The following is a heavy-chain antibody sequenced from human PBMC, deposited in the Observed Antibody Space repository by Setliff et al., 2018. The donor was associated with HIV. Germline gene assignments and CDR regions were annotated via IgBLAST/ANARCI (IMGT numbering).Heavy chain of an antibody. V-gene: IGHV3-23*01. D-gene: IGHD6-19*01. J-gene: IGHJ4*02. CDR3: AKVEGSVAGTVGY. CDR1: GFTFSSHA. CDR2: ISGSGIST. Sequence: PGGSLRLSCAASGFTFSSHAMTWVRQAPGQGLEWVSIISGSGISTYYADSVKGRFTISRDNSRNMLYLQMNSLRAEDTAVYYCAKVEGSVAGTVGYWGQGTLVTVSS.